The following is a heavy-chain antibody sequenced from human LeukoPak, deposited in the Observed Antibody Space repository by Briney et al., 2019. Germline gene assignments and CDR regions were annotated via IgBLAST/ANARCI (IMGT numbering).Heavy chain of an antibody. CDR1: GFTFSSYG. D-gene: IGHD4-17*01. CDR3: ASEPTTVTTLDY. CDR2: VSYDGSSP. Sequence: GGSLRLSCAASGFTFSSYGMHWVRQAPGKGLGWVAHVSYDGSSPSYADSVKGRFTISRDNSQNTLFLQMSSLRVEDTAVYYCASEPTTVTTLDYWGQGTLVTVSS. V-gene: IGHV3-30*03. J-gene: IGHJ4*02.